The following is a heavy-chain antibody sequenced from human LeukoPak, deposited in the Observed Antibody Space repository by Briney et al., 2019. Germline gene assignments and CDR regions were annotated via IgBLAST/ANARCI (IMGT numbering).Heavy chain of an antibody. CDR2: ISGSGGST. D-gene: IGHD5-18*01. J-gene: IGHJ4*02. CDR1: GFTFSSYA. Sequence: GGSLRLSCAASGFTFSSYAMSWVRQAPGKGLEWVSAISGSGGSTYYADSVKGRFTISRDNSKNTLYLQMNSLRAEDTAVYYCAKDGGPGGYSYGFLGYWGQGTLVTDSS. V-gene: IGHV3-23*01. CDR3: AKDGGPGGYSYGFLGY.